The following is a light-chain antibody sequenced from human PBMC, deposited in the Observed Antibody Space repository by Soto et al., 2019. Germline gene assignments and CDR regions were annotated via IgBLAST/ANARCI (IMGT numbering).Light chain of an antibody. V-gene: IGLV2-8*01. J-gene: IGLJ1*01. CDR1: SSDVGGYNY. Sequence: QSVLTQPPSASGSPGQSVTISCTGTSSDVGGYNYVSWYQQHPGKATKIMIYEVTKRPSGVPDRFSGSKSGNTASLTVSGFQAEDEADYYCCSFAGNNILYVFGTGTKVTVL. CDR2: EVT. CDR3: CSFAGNNILYV.